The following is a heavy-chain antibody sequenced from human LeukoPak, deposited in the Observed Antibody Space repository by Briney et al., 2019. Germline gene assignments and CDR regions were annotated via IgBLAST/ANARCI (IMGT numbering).Heavy chain of an antibody. CDR1: GITFSTYA. D-gene: IGHD4-17*01. J-gene: IGHJ3*02. Sequence: GGSLRLSCAASGITFSTYAMTWVRQAPGKGLEWVSSIRGSGGGTDYADSVKGRFTISRDNSRDTLFLQMNSLRAEDTALHYCTRDPNGDYVGAFDMWGPGTMVTVSS. V-gene: IGHV3-23*01. CDR3: TRDPNGDYVGAFDM. CDR2: IRGSGGGT.